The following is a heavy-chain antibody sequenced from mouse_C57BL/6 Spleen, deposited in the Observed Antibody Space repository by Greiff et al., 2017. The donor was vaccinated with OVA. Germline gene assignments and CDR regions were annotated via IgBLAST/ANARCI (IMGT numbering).Heavy chain of an antibody. V-gene: IGHV2-2*01. CDR1: GFSLTSYG. J-gene: IGHJ3*01. CDR2: IWSGGST. D-gene: IGHD4-1*02. Sequence: VQLQQSGPGLVQPSQRLSITCTVSGFSLTSYGVHWVRQSPGKGLEWLGVIWSGGSTDYNAAFISRLSISKDNSKSQVFFKMNSLQADDTAIYYCARRGNNWDGFAYWGQGTLVTVSA. CDR3: ARRGNNWDGFAY.